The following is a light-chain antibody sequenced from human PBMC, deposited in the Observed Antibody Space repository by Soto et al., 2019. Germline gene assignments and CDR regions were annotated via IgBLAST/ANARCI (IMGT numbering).Light chain of an antibody. V-gene: IGKV2-28*01. Sequence: EIVMTHFPISLPVTPGEPASISCDSIRMLLHSHGYNYMDWYVQKPGQSPQLLIYFGSSRASGVPDRFSGSGSGTDFTLTISRVEAEDFGVYYCMQSLQTPITFGQGTRLEIK. J-gene: IGKJ5*01. CDR2: FGS. CDR1: RMLLHSHGYNY. CDR3: MQSLQTPIT.